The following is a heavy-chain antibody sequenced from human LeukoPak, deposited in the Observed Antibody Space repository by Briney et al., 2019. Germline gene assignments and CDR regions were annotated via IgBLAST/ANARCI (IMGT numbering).Heavy chain of an antibody. D-gene: IGHD1-26*01. V-gene: IGHV4-4*09. CDR1: GGSISGHY. CDR2: IDPTGLT. Sequence: SETLSLTCTVSGGSISGHYWSWIRQSPGKGPEWIGYIDPTGLTSYNPSLNSRVTILEDTSKNQFSLKVRSVTTADTAVYFCARQTPYSGNHYFDYWGQGTLVTVSS. J-gene: IGHJ4*02. CDR3: ARQTPYSGNHYFDY.